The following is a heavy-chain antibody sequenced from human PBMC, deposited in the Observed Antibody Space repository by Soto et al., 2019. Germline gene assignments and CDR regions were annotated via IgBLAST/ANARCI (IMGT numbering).Heavy chain of an antibody. D-gene: IGHD6-13*01. CDR2: IYYSGST. V-gene: IGHV4-31*03. CDR1: GGSISSGGYY. CDR3: ATHSSSWYEGVY. J-gene: IGHJ4*02. Sequence: SQTLSLTCTVSGGSISSGGYYWSWIRQHPGKGLEWIGYIYYSGSTYYNPSLKSRVTISVDTSKNQFSLKLSSVTAADTAVYYCATHSSSWYEGVYCGEGTLVTVSS.